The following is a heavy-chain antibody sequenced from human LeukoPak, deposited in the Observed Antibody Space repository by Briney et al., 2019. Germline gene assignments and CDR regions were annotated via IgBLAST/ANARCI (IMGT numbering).Heavy chain of an antibody. J-gene: IGHJ4*02. V-gene: IGHV4-59*01. CDR2: IYYSGST. CDR3: ALGDYRDYFDY. Sequence: PSETLSLTCTVSGGSISSYYWSWIRQPPGKGLEWIGYIYYSGSTNYNPSLKSRVTISVDTSKNQFSLKLSSVTAADTAVYYCALGDYRDYFDYWGQGTLVTVSS. CDR1: GGSISSYY. D-gene: IGHD4-11*01.